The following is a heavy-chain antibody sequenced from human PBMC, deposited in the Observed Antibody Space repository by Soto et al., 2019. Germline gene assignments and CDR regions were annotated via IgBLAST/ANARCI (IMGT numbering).Heavy chain of an antibody. CDR1: GYTFTSYG. V-gene: IGHV1-18*04. D-gene: IGHD3-22*01. Sequence: ASVNVSFKAAGYTFTSYGISWVRQAPGQWLELMGWISAYNGKTNYAQKLQGRVTITTDTSTSTAYMELRSLRSDDTAVYYCARNGPRNYDSSGYYLDLGQGTKIPV. CDR3: ARNGPRNYDSSGYYLD. CDR2: ISAYNGKT. J-gene: IGHJ4*02.